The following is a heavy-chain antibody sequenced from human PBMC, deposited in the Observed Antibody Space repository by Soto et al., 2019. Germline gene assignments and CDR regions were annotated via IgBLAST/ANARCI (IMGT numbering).Heavy chain of an antibody. CDR3: ARVGYCSGGSCHSIDY. Sequence: PGGSLRLSCAASGFTFSSYGMHWVRQAQGKGLEWVAVIWYDGSNKYYADSVKGRFTISRDNSKNTLYLQMNSLRAEDTAVYYCARVGYCSGGSCHSIDYWGQGTLVTVSS. J-gene: IGHJ4*02. D-gene: IGHD2-15*01. CDR1: GFTFSSYG. CDR2: IWYDGSNK. V-gene: IGHV3-33*01.